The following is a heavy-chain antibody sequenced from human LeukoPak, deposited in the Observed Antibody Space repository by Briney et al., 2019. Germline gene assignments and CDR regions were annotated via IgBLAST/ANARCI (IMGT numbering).Heavy chain of an antibody. V-gene: IGHV1-46*01. CDR2: INPSGGST. Sequence: ASVTVSFTASGYTFTIYYMHWVRQAPGQGLEWMGIINPSGGSTSYAQQFQGRVTMTRDTSTSTVYMELSSLISEDTAVYYCARDRIPHPHAFDIWGEGTMVTVSS. CDR1: GYTFTIYY. CDR3: ARDRIPHPHAFDI. J-gene: IGHJ3*02. D-gene: IGHD2-21*01.